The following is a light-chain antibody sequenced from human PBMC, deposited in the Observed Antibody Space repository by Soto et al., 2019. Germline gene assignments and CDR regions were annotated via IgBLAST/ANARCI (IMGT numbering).Light chain of an antibody. V-gene: IGKV1-5*01. Sequence: DIQMTQSPSTLSASVGDRVTITCRASQSINIWLAWYQQKAGKAPKLLIYDASTLESGVPSRFSGSGSRTEFTLTISSLQPDDFAVYHCQQYGSSPLLTFGGGTTVDIK. J-gene: IGKJ4*01. CDR2: DAS. CDR3: QQYGSSPLLT. CDR1: QSINIW.